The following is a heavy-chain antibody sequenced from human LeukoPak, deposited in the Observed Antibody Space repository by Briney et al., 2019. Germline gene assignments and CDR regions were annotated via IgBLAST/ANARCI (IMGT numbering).Heavy chain of an antibody. D-gene: IGHD4-11*01. CDR1: GGTFISYA. CDR2: IIPIFGIT. J-gene: IGHJ5*02. Sequence: ASVKVSCKASGGTFISYAITWVRQAPGQGLEWMGRIIPIFGITDYAQKFQGRVTITADKSTSTAYMEFSSLRSEDTAVYYCASGRMTTETTYCFDPWGQGTLITVSS. CDR3: ASGRMTTETTYCFDP. V-gene: IGHV1-69*04.